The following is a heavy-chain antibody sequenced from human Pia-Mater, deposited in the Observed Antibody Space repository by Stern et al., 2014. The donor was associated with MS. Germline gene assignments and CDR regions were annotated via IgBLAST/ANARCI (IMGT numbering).Heavy chain of an antibody. CDR3: ARDQRGITIFGVVTDYYYLGMDV. CDR1: GYIFTGYY. J-gene: IGHJ6*02. V-gene: IGHV1-2*02. CDR2: INPNTGGT. Sequence: VQLVQSGAEVKKPGASGKVSCKTSGYIFTGYYIHWVRQAPGQGLAWMAWINPNTGGTKYAQKFQGRVTMSRDTSISTAYVELSSLTSDDTAVYYCARDQRGITIFGVVTDYYYLGMDVWGQGTTVTGSS. D-gene: IGHD3-3*01.